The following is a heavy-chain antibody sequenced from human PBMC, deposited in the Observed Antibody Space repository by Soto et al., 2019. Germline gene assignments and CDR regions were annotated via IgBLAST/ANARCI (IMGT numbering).Heavy chain of an antibody. CDR3: ARQSMVRGVSRDY. V-gene: IGHV1-69*02. Sequence: QVQLVQSGAEVKKPGSSVKVSCKASGGTFSSYTISWVRQAPGQGLEWMGRIIPILGIANYAQKFQGRVTIAAEKSTSTAYMELSSLRSEDTAVYYCARQSMVRGVSRDYWGQGTLVTVSS. CDR1: GGTFSSYT. D-gene: IGHD3-10*01. CDR2: IIPILGIA. J-gene: IGHJ4*02.